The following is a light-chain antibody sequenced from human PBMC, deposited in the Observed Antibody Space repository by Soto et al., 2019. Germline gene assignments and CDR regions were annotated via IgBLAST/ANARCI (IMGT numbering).Light chain of an antibody. CDR1: QSISNH. J-gene: IGKJ1*01. CDR2: AAS. CDR3: QRSYGTWT. Sequence: DIQMTQSTSSLSASVEDRVIITSRASQSISNHLNGYQQKAGKAPKLLTHAASNLESGVPSRFSGSGSGTDFTLTISRLQPEDFATYYCQRSYGTWTFGQGTKVDIK. V-gene: IGKV1-39*01.